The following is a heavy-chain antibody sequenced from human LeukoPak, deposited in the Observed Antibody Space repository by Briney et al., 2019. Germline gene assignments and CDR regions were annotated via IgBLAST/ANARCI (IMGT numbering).Heavy chain of an antibody. D-gene: IGHD6-13*01. V-gene: IGHV4-61*08. CDR2: IYYSGST. Sequence: SQTLSLTCTVSGGSISSGGYYWSWIRQHPGKGLEWLGYIYYSGSTNYNPSLKSRVAISVDTSKNQFSLRLSSVTAADTAVYYCARGLASSSSWYNRNYYYYGMDVWGQGTTVTVSS. CDR1: GGSISSGGYY. J-gene: IGHJ6*02. CDR3: ARGLASSSSWYNRNYYYYGMDV.